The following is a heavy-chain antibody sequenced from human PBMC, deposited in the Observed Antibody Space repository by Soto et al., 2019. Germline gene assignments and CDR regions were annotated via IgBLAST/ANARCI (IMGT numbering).Heavy chain of an antibody. Sequence: GGSPRLSCAASGFTFSSYSMNWVRQAPGKGLEWVSSISSSSSYKYYADSVKGRFTISRDNSKNTLYLQMNSLRAEDTAVYYCARVDPDNGDAFDIWGQGTMVTVSS. CDR2: ISSSSSYK. CDR1: GFTFSSYS. CDR3: ARVDPDNGDAFDI. V-gene: IGHV3-21*01. D-gene: IGHD2-8*01. J-gene: IGHJ3*02.